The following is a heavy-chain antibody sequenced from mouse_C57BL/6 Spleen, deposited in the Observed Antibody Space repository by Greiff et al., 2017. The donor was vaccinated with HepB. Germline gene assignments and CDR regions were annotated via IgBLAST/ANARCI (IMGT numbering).Heavy chain of an antibody. J-gene: IGHJ3*01. Sequence: QVQLQQSGPGLVAPSQSLSITCTVSGFSLTSYGVDWVRQSPGKGLEWLGVIWGVGSTNYNSALKSRLSISKDNSKSQVFLKMNSLQTDDTAMYYCASDIAGDRFAYWGQGTLVTVSA. D-gene: IGHD3-3*01. CDR2: IWGVGST. CDR3: ASDIAGDRFAY. CDR1: GFSLTSYG. V-gene: IGHV2-6*01.